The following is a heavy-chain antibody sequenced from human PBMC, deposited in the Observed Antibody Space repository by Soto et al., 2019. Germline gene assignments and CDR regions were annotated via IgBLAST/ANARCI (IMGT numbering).Heavy chain of an antibody. J-gene: IGHJ4*02. D-gene: IGHD5-18*01. CDR2: INHSGST. V-gene: IGHV4-34*02. Sequence: QVQLQQWGAGLLKPSETLSLTCAVYGGSFSGYYWSWIRQPPGKGLEWIGEINHSGSTNHNPSLKSRXXIXVXXSKHQLSLKLSSVTAADTAVYYCARVYSYGLGGGYWGQGTLVTVSS. CDR3: ARVYSYGLGGGY. CDR1: GGSFSGYY.